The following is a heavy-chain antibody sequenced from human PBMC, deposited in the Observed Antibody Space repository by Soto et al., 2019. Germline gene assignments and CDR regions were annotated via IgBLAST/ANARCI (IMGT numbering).Heavy chain of an antibody. D-gene: IGHD3-16*02. CDR1: GGSFSGYY. CDR2: INHSGST. Sequence: SETLPLTCAVYGGSFSGYYWSWIRQPPGKGLEWIGEINHSGSTNYNPSLKSRVTISVDTSKNQFSLKLSSVTAADTAVYYCARAKYDYIWGSYRRYYFDYWGQGTLVNVSA. CDR3: ARAKYDYIWGSYRRYYFDY. J-gene: IGHJ4*02. V-gene: IGHV4-34*01.